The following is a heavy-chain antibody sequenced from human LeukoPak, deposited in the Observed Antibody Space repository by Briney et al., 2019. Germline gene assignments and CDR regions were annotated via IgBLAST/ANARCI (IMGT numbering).Heavy chain of an antibody. V-gene: IGHV1-24*01. CDR3: ATDKGGSSWYYFDY. CDR2: FDPEDGET. CDR1: GYTLTELS. D-gene: IGHD6-13*01. J-gene: IGHJ4*02. Sequence: GASVKVSCKVSGYTLTELSMHWVRQAPGKGLEWMGGFDPEDGETIHAQKFQGRVTMTEDTSTDTAYMELSSLRSEDTAVYYCATDKGGSSWYYFDYWGQGTLVTVSS.